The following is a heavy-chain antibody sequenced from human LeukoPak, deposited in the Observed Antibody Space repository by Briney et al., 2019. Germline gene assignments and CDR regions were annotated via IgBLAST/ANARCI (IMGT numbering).Heavy chain of an antibody. CDR2: ISGSGGST. Sequence: GGSLRLSCAASGFTFSSYAMSWVRQAPGKGLEWVSAISGSGGSTYYADSVKGRFTISRDNSKNTLYLQMNSLRAEDTAVYYCANLRGHYDFWSGSKGGHWFDPWGQGTLVTVSS. D-gene: IGHD3-3*01. CDR3: ANLRGHYDFWSGSKGGHWFDP. CDR1: GFTFSSYA. V-gene: IGHV3-23*01. J-gene: IGHJ5*02.